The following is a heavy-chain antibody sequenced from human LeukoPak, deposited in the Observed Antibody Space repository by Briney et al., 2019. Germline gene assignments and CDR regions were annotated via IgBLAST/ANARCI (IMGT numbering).Heavy chain of an antibody. J-gene: IGHJ4*02. CDR2: ISGRGTTI. V-gene: IGHV3-48*03. CDR1: GFTFSSYE. D-gene: IGHD1-20*01. CDR3: ARDPGISGMSY. Sequence: GGSLRLSCAASGFTFSSYEMNWVRQAPGKGLEWVSYISGRGTTIYYADSVKGRFTISRDNANNSLYPQMNSLRAEDTAVYYCARDPGISGMSYWGQGTLVTVSS.